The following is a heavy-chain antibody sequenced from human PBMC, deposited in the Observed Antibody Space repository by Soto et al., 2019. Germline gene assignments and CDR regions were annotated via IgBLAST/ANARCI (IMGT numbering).Heavy chain of an antibody. CDR1: GFTFSSYS. J-gene: IGHJ5*02. CDR2: ISSSGSTI. V-gene: IGHV3-48*02. Sequence: PGGSLRLSCAASGFTFSSYSMHWVRQAPGKGLEWVSYISSSGSTIYYADSVKGRFTISRDDAKNSLYLQMNSLRDEDTAVYYCARPQYNWFDPWGQGTLVTVSS. CDR3: ARPQYNWFDP.